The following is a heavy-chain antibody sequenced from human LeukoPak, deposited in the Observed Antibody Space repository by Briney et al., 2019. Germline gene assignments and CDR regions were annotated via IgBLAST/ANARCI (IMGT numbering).Heavy chain of an antibody. D-gene: IGHD5-12*01. CDR3: ARGGYSGYDWGYYYYYYMDV. CDR1: GFTFSSYG. CDR2: ISYDGSNK. Sequence: PGGSLRLSCAASGFTFSSYGMHWVRQAPGKGLEWVAVISYDGSNKYYADSVKGRFTISRDNSKNTLYLQMNSLRAEDTAVYYCARGGYSGYDWGYYYYYYMDVWGKGTTVTVSS. J-gene: IGHJ6*03. V-gene: IGHV3-30*03.